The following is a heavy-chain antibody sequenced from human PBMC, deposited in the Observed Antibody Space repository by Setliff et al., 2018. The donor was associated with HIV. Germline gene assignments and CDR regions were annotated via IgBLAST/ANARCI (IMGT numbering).Heavy chain of an antibody. CDR1: GYTFTNHW. CDR2: IYPGDSDT. D-gene: IGHD3-22*01. J-gene: IGHJ5*02. V-gene: IGHV5-51*01. CDR3: ARSGDSSVNWFDP. Sequence: PGESLKISCKASGYTFTNHWIGWVRQMPGKGLEWMGAIYPGDSDTRYSPSFQGQVIISVDKFIRTAYLQWAGLQPSDTAIYYCARSGDSSVNWFDPWGQGTLVTVSS.